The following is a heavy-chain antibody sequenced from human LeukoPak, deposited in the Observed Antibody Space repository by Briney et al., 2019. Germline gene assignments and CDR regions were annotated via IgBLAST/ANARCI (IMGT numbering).Heavy chain of an antibody. CDR2: INSDGSST. CDR1: GFTFSNYW. CDR3: VRDGGVSGYDLLDY. Sequence: GGSLRLSCAASGFTFSNYWMHWVRQAPGKGLVWVSRINSDGSSTSYADSVKGRFTISRDNAKNTLYLQMNSLRAEDTAVYYCVRDGGVSGYDLLDYWGQGTLVTVSS. J-gene: IGHJ4*02. V-gene: IGHV3-74*01. D-gene: IGHD5-12*01.